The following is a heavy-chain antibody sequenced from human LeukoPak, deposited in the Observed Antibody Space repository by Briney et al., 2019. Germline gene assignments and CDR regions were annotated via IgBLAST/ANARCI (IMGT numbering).Heavy chain of an antibody. CDR3: STVPENYCSSASCYSYFDH. D-gene: IGHD2-2*01. V-gene: IGHV3-15*01. J-gene: IGHJ4*02. Sequence: GGSLRLSCAASGFTFSNAWMSWVRQAPGKGLEWVGRIKSETKGGTTDYAAPVKDRFTISRDDSKNTLYLQMGSLKTEDTAVYYCSTVPENYCSSASCYSYFDHWGQGALVTVSS. CDR2: IKSETKGGTT. CDR1: GFTFSNAW.